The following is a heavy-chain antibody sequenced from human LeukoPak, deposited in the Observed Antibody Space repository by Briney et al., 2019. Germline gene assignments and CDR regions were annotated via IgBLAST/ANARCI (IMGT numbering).Heavy chain of an antibody. CDR1: GLIFSSYS. D-gene: IGHD6-13*01. CDR3: ARDYSSSWYGFPFDY. CDR2: ISSSSSYI. J-gene: IGHJ4*02. V-gene: IGHV3-21*01. Sequence: GGSLRLFCAASGLIFSSYSMNWVRQAPGKGLEWVSSISSSSSYIYYADSVKGRFTISRDNAKNSLYLQMNSLRAEDTAVYYCARDYSSSWYGFPFDYWGQGTLVTVSS.